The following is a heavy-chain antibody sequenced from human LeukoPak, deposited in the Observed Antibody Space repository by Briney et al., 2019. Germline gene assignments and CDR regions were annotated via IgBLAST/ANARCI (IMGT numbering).Heavy chain of an antibody. V-gene: IGHV1-18*04. D-gene: IGHD6-6*01. CDR3: ARGPRPMYSSSSELDY. J-gene: IGHJ4*02. CDR2: ISAYNGNT. Sequence: ASVKVSCKASGYTFTSYYMHWVRQAPGQGLEWMGWISAYNGNTNYAQKLQGRVTMTTDTSTSTAYMELRSLRSDDTAVYYCARGPRPMYSSSSELDYWGQGTLVTVSS. CDR1: GYTFTSYY.